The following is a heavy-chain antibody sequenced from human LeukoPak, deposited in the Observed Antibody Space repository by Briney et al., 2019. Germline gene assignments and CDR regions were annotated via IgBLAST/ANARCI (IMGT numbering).Heavy chain of an antibody. D-gene: IGHD2-2*01. Sequence: ASVKVSCKASGYTFTSYGISWVRQAPGQGLEWMGWISAYNGNTNYAQKLQGRVTMTTDTSTSTAYMELRSLRSDNTAVYYCARVAEVVVPAANFDYWGQGTLVTVSS. J-gene: IGHJ4*02. CDR3: ARVAEVVVPAANFDY. V-gene: IGHV1-18*01. CDR1: GYTFTSYG. CDR2: ISAYNGNT.